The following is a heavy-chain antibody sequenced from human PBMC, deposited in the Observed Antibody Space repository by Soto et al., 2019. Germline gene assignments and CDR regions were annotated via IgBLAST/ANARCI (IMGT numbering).Heavy chain of an antibody. J-gene: IGHJ6*04. CDR3: AREPQVGSGSYYTFYYYYGMDV. CDR2: IIPIFGTA. D-gene: IGHD3-10*01. V-gene: IGHV1-69*01. CDR1: GSTFSSYA. Sequence: QVQLVQSGAEVKKPGSSVKVSCKASGSTFSSYAISWVRQAPGQGLEWMGGIIPIFGTANYAQKFQSRVTITADESSSTAYMELSSLRSEDTAVYYCAREPQVGSGSYYTFYYYYGMDVWGKGTTVTVSS.